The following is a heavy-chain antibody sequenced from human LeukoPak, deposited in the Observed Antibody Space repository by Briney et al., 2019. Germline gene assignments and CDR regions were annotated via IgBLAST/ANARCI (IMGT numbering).Heavy chain of an antibody. Sequence: GGSLRLSCAASGFTFNIYDMHWVRQAPGKGLEWVALISHDGSYKYYADSVKGRVTISRDNSKNTLSLQMSSLRADDTAIYYCAEEGYYYDSSGYYYFDYWGQGTLVTVSS. D-gene: IGHD3-22*01. J-gene: IGHJ4*02. CDR2: ISHDGSYK. CDR1: GFTFNIYD. CDR3: AEEGYYYDSSGYYYFDY. V-gene: IGHV3-30*18.